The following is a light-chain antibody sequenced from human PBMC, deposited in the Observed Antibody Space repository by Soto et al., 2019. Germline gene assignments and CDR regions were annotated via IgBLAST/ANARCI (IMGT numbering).Light chain of an antibody. V-gene: IGKV3-11*01. J-gene: IGKJ1*01. CDR1: QSVSSD. CDR3: QQSYSSSPWT. Sequence: EIVLTQSPATLSLSPGEGATLSCGASQSVSSDLAWYQQKPGQAPRLLIYDASNRATGIPARFSGSGSGTDFTLTISSLRPEDIATYFCQQSYSSSPWTFGQGTKVEV. CDR2: DAS.